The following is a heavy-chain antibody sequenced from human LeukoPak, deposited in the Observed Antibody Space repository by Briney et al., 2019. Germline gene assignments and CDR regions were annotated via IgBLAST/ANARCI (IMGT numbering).Heavy chain of an antibody. CDR2: IWYDGSNK. J-gene: IGHJ3*02. V-gene: IGHV3-33*08. Sequence: GGSLRLSCAASGFTFSSYAIHWVRQAPGKGLEWVAVIWYDGSNKYYADSVKGRFTISRDNPKNTLYLQMNSLRAEDTAVYYCAREGVVPAAMKAFDIWGQGTMVTVSS. CDR1: GFTFSSYA. CDR3: AREGVVPAAMKAFDI. D-gene: IGHD2-2*01.